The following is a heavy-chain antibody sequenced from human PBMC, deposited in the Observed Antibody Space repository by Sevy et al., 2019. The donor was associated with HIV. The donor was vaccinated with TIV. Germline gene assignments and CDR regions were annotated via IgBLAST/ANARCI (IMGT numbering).Heavy chain of an antibody. Sequence: GGSLRLSCTASGFTFGDYAMSWFRQAPGKGLEWVGFIRSKAYGGTTEYAASVKGRFTISRDDSKSIAYLQMNSLKTEDTAVYYCTRDDYICGSSPAFDYWGQGTLVTVSS. CDR3: TRDDYICGSSPAFDY. D-gene: IGHD3-16*01. V-gene: IGHV3-49*03. CDR2: IRSKAYGGTT. J-gene: IGHJ4*02. CDR1: GFTFGDYA.